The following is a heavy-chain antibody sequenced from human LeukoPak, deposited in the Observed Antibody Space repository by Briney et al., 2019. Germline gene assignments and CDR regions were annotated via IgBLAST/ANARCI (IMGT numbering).Heavy chain of an antibody. CDR2: IVVGSGNT. D-gene: IGHD1-26*01. J-gene: IGHJ4*02. V-gene: IGHV1-58*02. Sequence: SVKVSCKASGFTFTSSAMQWVRQARGQRLEWIGWIVVGSGNTNYAQKFQERVTITRDMSTSTAYMELSSLRSEDTAVYYCARGWMGGGVGAIGVIDYWGQGTLVTVSS. CDR3: ARGWMGGGVGAIGVIDY. CDR1: GFTFTSSA.